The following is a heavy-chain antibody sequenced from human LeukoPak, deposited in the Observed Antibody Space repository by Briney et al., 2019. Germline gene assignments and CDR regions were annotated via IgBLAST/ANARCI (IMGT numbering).Heavy chain of an antibody. CDR3: ARAKPEYYYGSGSYYEYNWFDP. D-gene: IGHD3-10*01. Sequence: GGSLRLSCAASGFTFSDYYMSWIRQAPGKGREWVSYISGSSSYTNYADSVKGRFTISRDNAKNSLYLQMNSLRAEDTAVYYCARAKPEYYYGSGSYYEYNWFDPWGQGTLVTVSS. V-gene: IGHV3-11*06. CDR1: GFTFSDYY. J-gene: IGHJ5*02. CDR2: ISGSSSYT.